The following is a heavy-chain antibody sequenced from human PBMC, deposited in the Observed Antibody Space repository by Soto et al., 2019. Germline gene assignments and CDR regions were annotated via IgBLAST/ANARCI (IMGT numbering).Heavy chain of an antibody. Sequence: SETLSLTCSVSGGSISSYYWSWIRQPPGKGLEWIGYIYYSGSTNYNPSLKSRVTISVDTSKNQFSLKLSSVTAADTAVYYCARHPRYYDLLTGYFPNDAFYIWGQGTLVTVSS. CDR1: GGSISSYY. D-gene: IGHD3-9*01. CDR3: ARHPRYYDLLTGYFPNDAFYI. CDR2: IYYSGST. V-gene: IGHV4-59*08. J-gene: IGHJ3*02.